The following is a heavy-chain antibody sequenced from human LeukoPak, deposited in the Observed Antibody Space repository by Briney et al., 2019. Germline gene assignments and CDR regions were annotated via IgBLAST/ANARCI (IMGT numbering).Heavy chain of an antibody. D-gene: IGHD3-22*01. V-gene: IGHV3-53*01. Sequence: GGSLRLSCAASGFTVSSNYMSWVRQAPGKGLEWVSVIYSGGSTYYADSVKGRFTISRDNSKNTLYLQMNSLRAEDTAVYYCAKEGPTYYYDSSGYGEFDYWGQGTLVTVSS. CDR2: IYSGGST. CDR1: GFTVSSNY. J-gene: IGHJ4*02. CDR3: AKEGPTYYYDSSGYGEFDY.